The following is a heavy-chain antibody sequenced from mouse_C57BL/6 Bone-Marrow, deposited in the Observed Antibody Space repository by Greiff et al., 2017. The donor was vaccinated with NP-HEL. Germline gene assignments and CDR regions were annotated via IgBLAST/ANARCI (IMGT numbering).Heavy chain of an antibody. CDR3: TRPYSNYDY. Sequence: VQLQQSGAELVRPGASVKLSCTASGFNIKDDYMHWVKQRPEQGLEWIGWIDPENGDTEYASKFQGKATITADTSSNTAYLQLSSLTSEDTAVYYCTRPYSNYDYWGKGTTLTVSS. D-gene: IGHD2-5*01. V-gene: IGHV14-4*01. CDR2: IDPENGDT. J-gene: IGHJ2*01. CDR1: GFNIKDDY.